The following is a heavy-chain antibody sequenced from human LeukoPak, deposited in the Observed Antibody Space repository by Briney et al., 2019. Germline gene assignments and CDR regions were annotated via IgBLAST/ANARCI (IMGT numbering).Heavy chain of an antibody. D-gene: IGHD2-15*01. CDR3: ARGYCSGGSCYAFDY. Sequence: PGGSLRLSCAASGFTFSSYAMTWVRQAPGKGLEWVSGISGSGGGTYYADSVKGRFTISRDNSKNTLYLQMNSLRAEDTAVYYCARGYCSGGSCYAFDYWGQGTLVTVSS. CDR1: GFTFSSYA. V-gene: IGHV3-23*01. CDR2: ISGSGGGT. J-gene: IGHJ4*02.